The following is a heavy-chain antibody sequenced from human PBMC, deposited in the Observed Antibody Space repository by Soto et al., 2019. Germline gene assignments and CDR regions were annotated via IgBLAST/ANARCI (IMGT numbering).Heavy chain of an antibody. D-gene: IGHD2-15*01. CDR3: ARRKRIAGHADAFDI. CDR1: GYTFTTYD. Sequence: ASVKVSCKSSGYTFTTYDITWVRQAPGQGLEWMGWISPYNGSTNYAQNVQGRVNMTRDISAATTYIELRSMRTDETAVYYCARRKRIAGHADAFDIWGQGTMVTVSS. CDR2: ISPYNGST. J-gene: IGHJ3*02. V-gene: IGHV1-18*04.